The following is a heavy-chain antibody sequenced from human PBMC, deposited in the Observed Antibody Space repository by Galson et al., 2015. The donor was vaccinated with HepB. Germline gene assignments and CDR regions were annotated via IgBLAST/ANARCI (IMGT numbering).Heavy chain of an antibody. CDR3: ARDLYGRGAFDI. V-gene: IGHV3-21*01. CDR2: ISSSSSYI. J-gene: IGHJ3*02. CDR1: GFTFSSYS. Sequence: SLRLSCAASGFTFSSYSMNWVRQAPGKGLEWVSSISSSSSYIYYADSVKGRFTISRDNAKNSLYLQMNSLRAEDTAVYYCARDLYGRGAFDIWGQGTMVTVSS. D-gene: IGHD4-17*01.